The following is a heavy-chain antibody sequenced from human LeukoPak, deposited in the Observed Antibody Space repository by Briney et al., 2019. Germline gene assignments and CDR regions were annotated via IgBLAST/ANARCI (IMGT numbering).Heavy chain of an antibody. V-gene: IGHV1-2*02. CDR2: INPNSGGT. CDR3: AREDREYYYYMDV. D-gene: IGHD1-26*01. CDR1: GYTFTGYY. J-gene: IGHJ6*03. Sequence: GASVKVSCKASGYTFTGYYMHWVRQAPGQGLEWMGWINPNSGGTNYAQKFQGRVTMTRDTPISTAYMELSRLRSDDTAVYCCAREDREYYYYMDVWGKGTTVTVSS.